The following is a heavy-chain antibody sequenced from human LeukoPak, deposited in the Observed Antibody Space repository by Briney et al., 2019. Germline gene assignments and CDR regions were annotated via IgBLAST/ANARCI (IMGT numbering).Heavy chain of an antibody. D-gene: IGHD3-10*01. V-gene: IGHV3-23*01. CDR3: AKGVPYGSGSYYNPKYYYYMDV. CDR1: GFTFSSYA. J-gene: IGHJ6*03. Sequence: GGSLRLSCAASGFTFSSYAMSWVRQAPGKGLEWVSAISGSGGSTYYADSVKGRFTISRDNSKNSLSLQMNSLRTEDTALYYCAKGVPYGSGSYYNPKYYYYMDVWGKGTTVTVSS. CDR2: ISGSGGST.